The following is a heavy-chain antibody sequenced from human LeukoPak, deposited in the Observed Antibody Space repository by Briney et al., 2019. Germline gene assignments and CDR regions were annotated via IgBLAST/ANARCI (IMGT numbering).Heavy chain of an antibody. Sequence: ASVEVSCKTSGYKFKNYGISWVRQAPGQGLEWMGWVRADNGKTDYTQKFQDRVTMTADTSTNTAYMELRGLRSDDTAVYYCARDRSNSDFWGQGTLVTVS. J-gene: IGHJ4*02. V-gene: IGHV1-18*01. CDR2: VRADNGKT. D-gene: IGHD4-11*01. CDR1: GYKFKNYG. CDR3: ARDRSNSDF.